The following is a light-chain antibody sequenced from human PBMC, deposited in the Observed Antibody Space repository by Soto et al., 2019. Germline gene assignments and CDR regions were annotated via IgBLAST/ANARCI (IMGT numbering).Light chain of an antibody. CDR2: EVN. Sequence: QAVVTQPASVSGSPGQSITISCTGTSSDVGGYNYVSWYQQHPGKVPKLIIYEVNNRPSGVSYRFSGSKSGNTASLTISGLQAEDEADYYCNSYTGINTQVFGGGIKLTVL. V-gene: IGLV2-14*01. CDR1: SSDVGGYNY. CDR3: NSYTGINTQV. J-gene: IGLJ3*02.